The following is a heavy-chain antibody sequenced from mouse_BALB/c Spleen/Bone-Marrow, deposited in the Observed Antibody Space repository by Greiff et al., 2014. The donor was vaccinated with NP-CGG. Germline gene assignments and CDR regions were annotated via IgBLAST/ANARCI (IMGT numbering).Heavy chain of an antibody. CDR3: ARGRWYY. Sequence: VQLQQSGPELVKPGASVKISCKTSGYTFTDYTLHWVKQSHGKGLEWIGGVNPNIGGTSYNQKFKGKASLTVNKSSTTAYMELRSLTSEESAVYYCARGRWYYWGQGTTLTVSS. J-gene: IGHJ2*01. V-gene: IGHV1-22*01. D-gene: IGHD2-3*01. CDR1: GYTFTDYT. CDR2: VNPNIGGT.